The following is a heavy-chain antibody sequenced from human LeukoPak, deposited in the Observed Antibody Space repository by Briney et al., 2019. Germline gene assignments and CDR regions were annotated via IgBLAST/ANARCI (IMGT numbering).Heavy chain of an antibody. V-gene: IGHV3-7*01. Sequence: QPGGSLRLSCAASGFTFSSYWMSWVRQAPGKGLEWVANIKQDGSEKYYVDSVKGRFTISRDNAKNSLYLQMNSLRAEDKAVYYCARERGADYYDSSGYPDYWGQGTLVTVSS. D-gene: IGHD3-22*01. CDR1: GFTFSSYW. J-gene: IGHJ4*02. CDR3: ARERGADYYDSSGYPDY. CDR2: IKQDGSEK.